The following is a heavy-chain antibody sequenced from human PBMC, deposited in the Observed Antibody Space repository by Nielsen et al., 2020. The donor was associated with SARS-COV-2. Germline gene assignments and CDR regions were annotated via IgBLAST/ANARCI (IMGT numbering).Heavy chain of an antibody. CDR1: GFTFSSYW. D-gene: IGHD4-17*01. J-gene: IGHJ2*01. Sequence: GESLKISCEVSGFTFSSYWMTWVRQAPGKGLEWVASINGDGGDKYYVDSVKGRFTISRDNAKNSLYLQMSTLMAEDTAVYYCARCRRPYQLFSGDYYWYFDLWGRGTLVTVSS. CDR2: INGDGGDK. CDR3: ARCRRPYQLFSGDYYWYFDL. V-gene: IGHV3-7*01.